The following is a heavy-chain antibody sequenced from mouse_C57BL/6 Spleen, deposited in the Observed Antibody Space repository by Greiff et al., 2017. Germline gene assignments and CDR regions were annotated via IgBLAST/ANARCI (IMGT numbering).Heavy chain of an antibody. V-gene: IGHV1-80*01. D-gene: IGHD1-1*01. CDR3: AREDYYGSSSAWFAY. J-gene: IGHJ3*01. CDR1: GYAFSSYW. CDR2: IYPGDGDT. Sequence: VQLQQSGAELVKPGASVKISCKASGYAFSSYWMNWVKQRPGKGLEWIGQIYPGDGDTNYNGKFKGKATLTAATSSSTAYMQLSSLTSEDSAVYFGAREDYYGSSSAWFAYWGQGTLVTVSA.